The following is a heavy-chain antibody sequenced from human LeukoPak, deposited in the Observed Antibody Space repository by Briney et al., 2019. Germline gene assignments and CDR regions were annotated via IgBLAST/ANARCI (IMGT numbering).Heavy chain of an antibody. J-gene: IGHJ4*02. Sequence: GGSLRLSCAASGFTFSSYAMSWVRQAPGKGLEWVSAISGSGGSTYYADSVKGRFTISRDNSKNTLYLQMNRLRAEDTAVYYCAKGDPYSDILDSSLPDDYCGQGTLVTVSS. CDR3: AKGDPYSDILDSSLPDDY. CDR2: ISGSGGST. D-gene: IGHD3-9*01. V-gene: IGHV3-23*01. CDR1: GFTFSSYA.